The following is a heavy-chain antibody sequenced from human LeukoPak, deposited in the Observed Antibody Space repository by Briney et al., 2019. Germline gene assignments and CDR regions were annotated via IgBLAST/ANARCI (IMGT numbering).Heavy chain of an antibody. Sequence: SETLSLTCSVSGGSITSSLSYWGWIRQPPGKGLEWIVSIYYSGSTYYSPSLKSRVTISVDTSKNQFSLKLSSVTAADTAVYYCARSIATYGPTHNWFGPWGQGILVTSSS. CDR2: IYYSGST. V-gene: IGHV4-39*01. J-gene: IGHJ5*02. D-gene: IGHD6-6*01. CDR1: GGSITSSLSY. CDR3: ARSIATYGPTHNWFGP.